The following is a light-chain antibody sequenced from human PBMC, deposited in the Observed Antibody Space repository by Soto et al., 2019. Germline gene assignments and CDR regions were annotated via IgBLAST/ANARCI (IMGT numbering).Light chain of an antibody. CDR1: QSVSNNY. CDR2: GAS. Sequence: EIVLTQSPGTLSLSPGERATLSCRASQSVSNNYLAWHQQKPGQAPRLLIYGASSRAAGIPDRFSGSGSGTDFTLTISRLEPEDFAVYYSQQYRSSPLTFGGGTKVDIK. V-gene: IGKV3-20*01. J-gene: IGKJ4*01. CDR3: QQYRSSPLT.